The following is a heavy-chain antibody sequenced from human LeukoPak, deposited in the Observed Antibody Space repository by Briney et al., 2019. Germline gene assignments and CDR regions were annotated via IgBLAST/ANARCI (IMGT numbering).Heavy chain of an antibody. V-gene: IGHV3-13*04. Sequence: GGSLRLSCAASGFTFSSYDMHWVRHATGKGLEWVSAIGTAGDTYYPGSVKGRFTISRDNAKNTLYLQMNSLRAEDTAVYYCARGVAGALLSWGQGTLVTVSS. D-gene: IGHD6-19*01. CDR1: GFTFSSYD. CDR3: ARGVAGALLS. J-gene: IGHJ4*02. CDR2: IGTAGDT.